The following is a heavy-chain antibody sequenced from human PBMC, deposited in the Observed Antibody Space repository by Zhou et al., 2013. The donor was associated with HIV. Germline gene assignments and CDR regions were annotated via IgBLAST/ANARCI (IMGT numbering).Heavy chain of an antibody. J-gene: IGHJ4*02. V-gene: IGHV3-23*01. CDR1: GFNFRDSG. CDR3: AKVFSPILVIVRGDFDY. CDR2: ISGGGSTT. Sequence: VQLLESGGDLVQPGGSLRLSCEASGFNFRDSGMSWVRQAPGKGLEWVSAISGGGSTTYYADSVKGRFTISRDNAKDTLFLQMNSLRVEDTAIYYCAKVFSPILVIVRGDFDYWGQGILVTVSS. D-gene: IGHD2-21*01.